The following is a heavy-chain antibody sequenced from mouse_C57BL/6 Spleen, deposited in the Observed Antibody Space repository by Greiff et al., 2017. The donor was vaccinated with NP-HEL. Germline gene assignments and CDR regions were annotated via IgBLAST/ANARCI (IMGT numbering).Heavy chain of an antibody. Sequence: QVQLQQPGAELVKPGASVKLSCKASGYTFTSYWITWVKQRPGQGLEWIGDIYPGSGSTNYNEKFKSKATLTVDTSSSTAYMQLSSLTSEDSAVYYCARYIPGYAMDYWGQGTSVTVSS. D-gene: IGHD1-3*01. J-gene: IGHJ4*01. CDR1: GYTFTSYW. CDR2: IYPGSGST. V-gene: IGHV1-55*01. CDR3: ARYIPGYAMDY.